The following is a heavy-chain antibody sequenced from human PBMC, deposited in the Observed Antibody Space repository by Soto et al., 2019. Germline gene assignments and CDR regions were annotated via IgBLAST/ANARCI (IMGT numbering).Heavy chain of an antibody. CDR1: GFTFSSYG. J-gene: IGHJ4*02. CDR2: ISYDGSNK. CDR3: AKDPAPGYSSHSFDY. Sequence: GGSLRLSCAASGFTFSSYGMHWVRQAPGKGLEWVAVISYDGSNKYYADSVKGRFTISRDNSKNTLYLQMNSLRAEDTAVYYCAKDPAPGYSSHSFDYWGQGTLVTDSS. V-gene: IGHV3-30*18. D-gene: IGHD6-13*01.